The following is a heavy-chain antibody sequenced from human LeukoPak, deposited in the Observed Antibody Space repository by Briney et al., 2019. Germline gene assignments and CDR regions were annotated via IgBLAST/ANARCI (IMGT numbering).Heavy chain of an antibody. V-gene: IGHV1-46*01. CDR3: ARVYSSSWYLFY. J-gene: IGHJ4*02. CDR2: INPSGGST. Sequence: ASVKVSCKASGYTFTSYDMNWVRQAPGQGLEWMGMINPSGGSTSYAQKFQGRVTMTRDMSTSTVYMELSSLRSEDTAVYYCARVYSSSWYLFYWGQGTLVTVSS. D-gene: IGHD6-13*01. CDR1: GYTFTSYD.